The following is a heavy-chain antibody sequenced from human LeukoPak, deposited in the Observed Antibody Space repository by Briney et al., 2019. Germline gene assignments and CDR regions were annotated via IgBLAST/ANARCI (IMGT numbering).Heavy chain of an antibody. CDR2: IRSKAYGRTT. CDR3: TWSGWGSTNPHAVDY. D-gene: IGHD3-16*01. Sequence: GGSLRLSCTASGFTFGDYAMSWVRQAPGKGLEWVGFIRSKAYGRTTEYAASVKGRFTISRDDSKSIAYLQMNSLKTEDTAVYYCTWSGWGSTNPHAVDYWGQGTLVTVSS. V-gene: IGHV3-49*04. J-gene: IGHJ4*02. CDR1: GFTFGDYA.